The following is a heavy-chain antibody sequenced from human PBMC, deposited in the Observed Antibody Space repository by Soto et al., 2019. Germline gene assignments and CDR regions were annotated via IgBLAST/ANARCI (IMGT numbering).Heavy chain of an antibody. D-gene: IGHD2-15*01. CDR2: MNPNSGNT. Sequence: ASVKVSCKASGYTFTSYDINWVRQATGQGLEWMGWMNPNSGNTGYAQKFQGRVTMTRNTSISTAYMELSSLRSEDTAVYYCARVPTTRYCSGGSCYSLAYWGQGTLVTVSS. CDR3: ARVPTTRYCSGGSCYSLAY. J-gene: IGHJ4*02. CDR1: GYTFTSYD. V-gene: IGHV1-8*01.